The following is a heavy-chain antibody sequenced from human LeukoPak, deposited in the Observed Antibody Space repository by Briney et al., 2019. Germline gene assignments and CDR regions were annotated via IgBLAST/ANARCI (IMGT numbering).Heavy chain of an antibody. V-gene: IGHV1-2*02. CDR1: GYTFTGYY. CDR3: ARDLSFPSYSGYDRGYYYYMDV. Sequence: ASVKVSCKASGYTFTGYYMHWVRQAPGQGLEWMGWINPNSGGTNYAQKFQGRVTMTRDTSISTAYMELSRLRSDDTAVYYCARDLSFPSYSGYDRGYYYYMDVWGKGTTVTISS. CDR2: INPNSGGT. D-gene: IGHD5-12*01. J-gene: IGHJ6*03.